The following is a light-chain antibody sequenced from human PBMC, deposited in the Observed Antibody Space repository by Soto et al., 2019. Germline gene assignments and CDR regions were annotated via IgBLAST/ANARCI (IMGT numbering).Light chain of an antibody. CDR1: SNDVGGYNF. CDR2: EVT. V-gene: IGLV2-14*01. Sequence: QSALTQPASVSGSPGQSITISCTGSSNDVGGYNFVSWYQHHPGKAPKLMIYEVTNRPSGVSDRFSGSKSVNTASLTISGLQAEDEADYYCSSYTSTTKLYVVFGGGTKLTVL. CDR3: SSYTSTTKLYVV. J-gene: IGLJ2*01.